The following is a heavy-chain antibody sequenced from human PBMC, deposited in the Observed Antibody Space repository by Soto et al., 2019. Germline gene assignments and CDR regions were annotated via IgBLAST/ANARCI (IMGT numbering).Heavy chain of an antibody. CDR2: IYYSGST. CDR1: GGSXSSNRFH. Sequence: SETLSLTCTVSGGSXSSNRFHWGWIRQPPGKGLEWIGSIYYSGSTYYSPSLKSRVTISVDTSKNQFSLKVSSVTAADTAVYYCARRERAAGTDWWFDPWGQGTLVTVSS. J-gene: IGHJ5*02. D-gene: IGHD6-13*01. V-gene: IGHV4-39*01. CDR3: ARRERAAGTDWWFDP.